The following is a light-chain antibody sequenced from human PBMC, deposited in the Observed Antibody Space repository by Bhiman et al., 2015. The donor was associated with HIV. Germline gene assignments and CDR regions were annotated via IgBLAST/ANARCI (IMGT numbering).Light chain of an antibody. J-gene: IGLJ1*01. Sequence: QSALTQSASVSGSPGQSITISCTGTTSDVGGYNYVSWYQQHPGKGPKLMIYDVSNRPSGVSNRFSGSKSGNTASLTISGLQAEDEADYYCSSYTSSSAYVFGTGTKVTVL. CDR3: SSYTSSSAYV. CDR2: DVS. V-gene: IGLV2-14*03. CDR1: TSDVGGYNY.